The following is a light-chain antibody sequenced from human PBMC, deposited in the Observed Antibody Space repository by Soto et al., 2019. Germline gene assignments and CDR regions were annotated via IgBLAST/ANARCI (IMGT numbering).Light chain of an antibody. CDR1: QSNTVY. CDR3: QQSYNSPPIT. Sequence: DIQMTQSPSSLSASVGDSVTITCRASQSNTVYLNWYQQKAGQAPKLLIYAASSLQSGVPSRFRDGGSRTEFTLNISSLQPDDFATYYCQQSYNSPPITFGGGTRL. J-gene: IGKJ4*01. V-gene: IGKV1-39*01. CDR2: AAS.